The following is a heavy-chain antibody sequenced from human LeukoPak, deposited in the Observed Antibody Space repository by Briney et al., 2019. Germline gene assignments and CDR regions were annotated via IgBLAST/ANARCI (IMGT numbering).Heavy chain of an antibody. Sequence: SGTLSLTCAVYGGSFSGYYWSWIRQPPGKGLEWIGEINHSGSTNYNPSLESRVTISVDRSKNQFSLKLSSVTAADTAVYYCVQIAVAGTTPFDSWGQGTLVTVSS. CDR1: GGSFSGYY. CDR2: INHSGST. CDR3: VQIAVAGTTPFDS. D-gene: IGHD6-19*01. J-gene: IGHJ4*02. V-gene: IGHV4-34*01.